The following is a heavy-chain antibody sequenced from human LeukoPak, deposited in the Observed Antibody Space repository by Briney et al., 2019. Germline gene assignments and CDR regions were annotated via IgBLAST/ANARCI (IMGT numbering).Heavy chain of an antibody. V-gene: IGHV4-59*01. CDR3: ARGVNWIDP. CDR1: GGSISSYN. Sequence: PSETLSLTCTVSGGSISSYNWSWIRQPPGKGLEWIGYISYSAITNYNPALKSRVTISIDTSKNQFSLKLSSVTAADTAVYYCARGVNWIDPWGQGTLVTVSS. D-gene: IGHD6-13*01. J-gene: IGHJ5*02. CDR2: ISYSAIT.